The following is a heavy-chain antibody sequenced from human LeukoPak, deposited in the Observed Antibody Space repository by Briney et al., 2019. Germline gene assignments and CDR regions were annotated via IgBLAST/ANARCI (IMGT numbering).Heavy chain of an antibody. Sequence: SETLSLTCTVSGGSISSYYWSWIRQPPEKGLEWIGYIYYSGSTNYNPSLKSRVTISVDTSKNQFSLKLSSVTAADTAVYYCASTAAPYLFDYWGQGTLVTVSS. J-gene: IGHJ4*02. D-gene: IGHD6-13*01. CDR1: GGSISSYY. CDR2: IYYSGST. CDR3: ASTAAPYLFDY. V-gene: IGHV4-59*08.